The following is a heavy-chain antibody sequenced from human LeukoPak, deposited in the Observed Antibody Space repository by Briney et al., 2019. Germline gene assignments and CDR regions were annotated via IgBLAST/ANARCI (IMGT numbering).Heavy chain of an antibody. D-gene: IGHD4-17*01. CDR1: GGSFSGYY. CDR2: INHSGST. Sequence: SETLSLTCAVYGGSFSGYYWSWIRQPPGKGLESIGEINHSGSTNYNPSLKSRVTISVDTSKNQFSLKLSSVTAADTAVYYCAREEGESYGDWFDPWGQGTLVTVSS. J-gene: IGHJ5*02. CDR3: AREEGESYGDWFDP. V-gene: IGHV4-34*01.